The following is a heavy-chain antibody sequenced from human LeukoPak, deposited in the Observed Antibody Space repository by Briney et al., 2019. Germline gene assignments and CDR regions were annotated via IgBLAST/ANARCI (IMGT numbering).Heavy chain of an antibody. V-gene: IGHV4-31*03. CDR3: ARRGYGLGSPPYFDY. CDR2: IYYSGST. J-gene: IGHJ4*02. CDR1: GGSISSGGYY. Sequence: SQTLSLTCTVSGGSISSGGYYWSWIRQHPGKGLEWIGYIYYSGSTYYNPSLKSRVTISVDTSKNQFSLKLSSVTAADTAVYYCARRGYGLGSPPYFDYWGQGTLVTVSS. D-gene: IGHD3-10*01.